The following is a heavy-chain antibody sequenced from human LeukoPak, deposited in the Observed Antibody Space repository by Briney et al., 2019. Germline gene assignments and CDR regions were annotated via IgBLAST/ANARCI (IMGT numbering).Heavy chain of an antibody. CDR1: GGSISSYY. CDR2: IYTSGST. J-gene: IGHJ4*02. Sequence: SETLSLTCTVSGGSISSYYWSWIRQPAGKGLEWIGRIYTSGSTNYNPSLESRVTMSVDTSKNQFSLKLSSVTAADTAVYYCARDSCTNGVCYTYFDYWGQGTLVTVSS. V-gene: IGHV4-4*07. D-gene: IGHD2-8*01. CDR3: ARDSCTNGVCYTYFDY.